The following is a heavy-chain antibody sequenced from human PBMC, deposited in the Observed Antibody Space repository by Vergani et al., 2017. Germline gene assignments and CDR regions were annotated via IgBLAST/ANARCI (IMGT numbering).Heavy chain of an antibody. CDR2: ISGSGGSI. V-gene: IGHV3-23*01. CDR1: GFTFSSYA. D-gene: IGHD3-10*01. CDR3: AKDMVRYYYYGMDV. J-gene: IGHJ6*02. Sequence: EVQLLESGGGLVQPGGSLRLSCAASGFTFSSYAMSWVRQAPGKGLEWVSAISGSGGSIGYADSVKGRFTISRDNAKNSLYLQMNSLRAEDTALYYCAKDMVRYYYYGMDVWGQGTTVTVSS.